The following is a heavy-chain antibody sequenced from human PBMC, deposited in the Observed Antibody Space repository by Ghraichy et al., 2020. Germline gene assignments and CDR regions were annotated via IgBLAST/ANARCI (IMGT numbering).Heavy chain of an antibody. D-gene: IGHD4-23*01. V-gene: IGHV1-69*13. Sequence: SVKVSCKASGGTFSSYAISWVRQAPGQGLEWMGGIIPIFGTANYAQKFQGRVTITADESTSTAYMELSSLRSEDTAVYYYARNYGGNTPGHNWFDPWGQGTLVTVSS. CDR2: IIPIFGTA. CDR1: GGTFSSYA. CDR3: ARNYGGNTPGHNWFDP. J-gene: IGHJ5*02.